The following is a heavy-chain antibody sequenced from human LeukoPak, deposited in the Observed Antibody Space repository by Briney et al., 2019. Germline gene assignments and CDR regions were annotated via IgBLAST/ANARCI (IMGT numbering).Heavy chain of an antibody. CDR1: GYTFTGYY. CDR3: ARGGTPQGPNDY. Sequence: ASVKVSCKASGYTFTGYYMHWVRQAPGQGLEWMGWINPNSGGTNYAQKFQGRVTMTRDTSISTAYMEPSGLRSDDTAVYYCARGGTPQGPNDYWGQGTLVTVSS. D-gene: IGHD1-26*01. J-gene: IGHJ4*02. CDR2: INPNSGGT. V-gene: IGHV1-2*02.